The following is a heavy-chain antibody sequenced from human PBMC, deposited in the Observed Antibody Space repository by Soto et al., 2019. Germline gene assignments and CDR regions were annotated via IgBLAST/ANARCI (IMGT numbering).Heavy chain of an antibody. CDR2: IYYSGST. CDR1: GGSISSSSYY. D-gene: IGHD1-7*01. Sequence: SETLSLTCTVSGGSISSSSYYWGWIRQPPGKGLEWIGNIYYSGSTYYNPSLKSRVTISVDTSKNQFSLKLSSVTAADTAVYYSARGENWNYGSWFDPWGQGTLVTVSS. J-gene: IGHJ5*02. CDR3: ARGENWNYGSWFDP. V-gene: IGHV4-39*07.